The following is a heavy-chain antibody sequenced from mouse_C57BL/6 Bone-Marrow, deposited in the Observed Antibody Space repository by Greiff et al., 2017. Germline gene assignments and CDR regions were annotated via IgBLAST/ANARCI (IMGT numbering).Heavy chain of an antibody. Sequence: EVKVVESGGGLVQPGESLKLSCESNEYEFPSHDMSWVRKTPEKRLELVAAINSDGGSTYYPDTMERRFIISRDNTKKTLYLQMSSLRSEATALYYCGRQGYGGYFDVWGTGTTVTVSS. D-gene: IGHD1-1*02. V-gene: IGHV5-2*01. J-gene: IGHJ1*03. CDR3: GRQGYGGYFDV. CDR2: INSDGGST. CDR1: EYEFPSHD.